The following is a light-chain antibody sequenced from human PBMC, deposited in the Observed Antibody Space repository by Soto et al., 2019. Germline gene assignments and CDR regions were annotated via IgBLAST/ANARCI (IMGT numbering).Light chain of an antibody. J-gene: IGKJ1*01. V-gene: IGKV3-20*01. CDR2: GAS. CDR3: QQYGSSGT. CDR1: QSVSSSY. Sequence: EILLTQSPSTLSLSAGDRATLSCRASQSVSSSYLAWYQQTPGHAPSLLIYGASNRATGIPDRLSGGGSGTFFTITISRLEPEYSALYYCQQYGSSGTFGQGTKVDIK.